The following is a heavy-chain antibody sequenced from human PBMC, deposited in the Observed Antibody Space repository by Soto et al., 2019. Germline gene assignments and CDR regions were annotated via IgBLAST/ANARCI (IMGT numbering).Heavy chain of an antibody. CDR3: ARDSSGWYGLDY. CDR1: GFSLTTRGVG. D-gene: IGHD6-19*01. J-gene: IGHJ4*02. V-gene: IGHV2-5*02. Sequence: QITLKESGPTLVKPTQTLTLTCTFSGFSLTTRGVGVGWIRQPPGKALEWLALIYWDDDKRYSPSLKTRLTISKDTSKNQVVLTVTNLDPMDTATYFCARDSSGWYGLDYRGQGILVTVSS. CDR2: IYWDDDK.